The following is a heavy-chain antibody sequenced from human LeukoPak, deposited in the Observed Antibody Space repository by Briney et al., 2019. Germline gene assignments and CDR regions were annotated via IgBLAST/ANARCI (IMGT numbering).Heavy chain of an antibody. D-gene: IGHD1-26*01. CDR1: GFTVSSNY. CDR3: ASSSGSYEAAFDI. V-gene: IGHV3-66*01. Sequence: GGSLSLSCAASGFTVSSNYMSWVRQAPGKGLEWVSVIYSGGSTYYADSVKGRFTISRDNSKNTLYLQMNSLRAEDTAVYYCASSSGSYEAAFDIWGQGTMVTVSS. J-gene: IGHJ3*02. CDR2: IYSGGST.